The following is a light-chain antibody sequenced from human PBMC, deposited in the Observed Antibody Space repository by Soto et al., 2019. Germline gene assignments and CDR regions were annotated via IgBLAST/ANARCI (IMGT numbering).Light chain of an antibody. CDR3: QQYYSYPWT. CDR2: SAA. V-gene: IGKV1-8*01. CDR1: QPMSIY. Sequence: AIRMTQSPSSLSASTGDTVAITCRASQPMSIYLAWYQQKPGTAPKLLIYSAATLQSGVPSRFSGSGAGTDFTLTIKNLQSEDFATYYCQQYYSYPWTFGQGTKVEIQ. J-gene: IGKJ1*01.